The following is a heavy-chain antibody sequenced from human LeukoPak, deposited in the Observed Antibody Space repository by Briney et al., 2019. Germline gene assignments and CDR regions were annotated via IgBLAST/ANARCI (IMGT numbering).Heavy chain of an antibody. D-gene: IGHD3-10*01. CDR2: ISHSGST. J-gene: IGHJ4*02. CDR1: GGSFSGYY. CDR3: ARVEYGSGDGGFDY. V-gene: IGHV4-34*01. Sequence: SETLSLTCAVYGGSFSGYYWSWIRQPPGKGLEWIGEISHSGSTNYNPSLKSRVTISVDTSKNQFSLKLSSVTAADTAVYYCARVEYGSGDGGFDYWGQGTLVTVSS.